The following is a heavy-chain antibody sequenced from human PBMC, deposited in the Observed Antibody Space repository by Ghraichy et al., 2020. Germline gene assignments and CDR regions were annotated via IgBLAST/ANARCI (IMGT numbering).Heavy chain of an antibody. CDR3: AREQSGPDTAMAS. Sequence: GGSLRLSCAASGFTFSSYWMSWVRQAPGKGLEWVANIKQDGSEKYYVDSVKGRFTISRDNAKNSLYLQMNSLRAEDTAVYYCAREQSGPDTAMASWGQGTLVTVSS. J-gene: IGHJ4*02. CDR2: IKQDGSEK. D-gene: IGHD5-18*01. CDR1: GFTFSSYW. V-gene: IGHV3-7*01.